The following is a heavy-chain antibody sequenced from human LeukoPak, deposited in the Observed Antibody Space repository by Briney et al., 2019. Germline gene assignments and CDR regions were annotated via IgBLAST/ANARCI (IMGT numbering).Heavy chain of an antibody. CDR1: GGSISSYY. J-gene: IGHJ6*02. Sequence: SETLSLTCTVSGGSISSYYWSWIRQPAGKGLEWIGRIYTSGSTNYNPSLKSRVTMSVDTSKNQFSLKLSSVTAADTAVYYCEREEYSSGWSANYYYYYGMDVWGQGTTVTVSS. CDR3: EREEYSSGWSANYYYYYGMDV. D-gene: IGHD6-19*01. CDR2: IYTSGST. V-gene: IGHV4-4*07.